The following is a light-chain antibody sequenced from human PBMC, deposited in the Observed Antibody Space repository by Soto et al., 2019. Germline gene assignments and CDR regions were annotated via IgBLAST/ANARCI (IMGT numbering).Light chain of an antibody. CDR2: EGS. CDR3: CSYAVTNILV. V-gene: IGLV2-23*01. J-gene: IGLJ2*01. Sequence: SALTQPASVSGSPGQSITISCTGTSSDVGSYNLVSWFQQHPGKAPKLMIYEGSKRPSGVSNRFSGSKSGNTASLTISGLQAEDEADYYCCSYAVTNILVVGGGTKLTVL. CDR1: SSDVGSYNL.